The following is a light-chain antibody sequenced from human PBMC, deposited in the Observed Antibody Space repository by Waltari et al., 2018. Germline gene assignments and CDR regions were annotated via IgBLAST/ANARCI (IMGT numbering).Light chain of an antibody. J-gene: IGKJ4*01. CDR3: QKSTIPLT. Sequence: DIQMTQSPPSLSASVGARVTITCRASQSISTYLNWYQQKPGKAPKLLIYTASSLQSGVPSRFSGSGSGTDFTLTISSLQPEDFATYYCQKSTIPLTFGGGTKVEI. CDR1: QSISTY. V-gene: IGKV1-39*01. CDR2: TAS.